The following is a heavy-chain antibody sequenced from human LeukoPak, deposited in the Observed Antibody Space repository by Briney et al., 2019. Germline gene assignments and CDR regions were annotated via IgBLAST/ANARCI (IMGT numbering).Heavy chain of an antibody. D-gene: IGHD2-15*01. CDR1: GASISSYY. V-gene: IGHV4-59*12. CDR3: ARDRYCSGRSCYGPPDY. CDR2: INYSGST. Sequence: SETLSLTCTVSGASISSYYWSWIRQPPGKGLEWIGYINYSGSTNYNPSLKSRVTISVDTSKNQFSLKLSSVTAADTAVYYCARDRYCSGRSCYGPPDYWGQGALVIVSS. J-gene: IGHJ4*02.